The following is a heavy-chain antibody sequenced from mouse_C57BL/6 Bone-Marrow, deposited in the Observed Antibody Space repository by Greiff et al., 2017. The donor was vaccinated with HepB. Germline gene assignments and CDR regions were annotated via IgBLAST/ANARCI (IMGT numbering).Heavy chain of an antibody. CDR3: ARGFLFAY. V-gene: IGHV1-59*01. CDR2: IDPSDSYT. Sequence: VQLQQPGAELVRPGTSVKLSCKASGYTFTSYWMHWVKQRPGQGLEWIGVIDPSDSYTNYNQKFKGKATLTVDTSSSTASMQLSSLTSEDSAVYYCARGFLFAYWGQGTLVTVSA. CDR1: GYTFTSYW. J-gene: IGHJ3*01.